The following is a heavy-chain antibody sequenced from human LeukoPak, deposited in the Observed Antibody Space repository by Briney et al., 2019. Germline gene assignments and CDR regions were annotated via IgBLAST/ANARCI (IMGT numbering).Heavy chain of an antibody. Sequence: GGSLRLSCAASGFIFSNYAMHWVRQAPGKGLEWVAVMASDGSNIYYAGSVTGRFTISRDNPTDTLYLQMNSLRAEDTAVYYCAKASGVPWADYAFDIWGQGTMVTVSS. J-gene: IGHJ3*02. CDR3: AKASGVPWADYAFDI. CDR2: MASDGSNI. D-gene: IGHD3-10*01. CDR1: GFIFSNYA. V-gene: IGHV3-30-3*01.